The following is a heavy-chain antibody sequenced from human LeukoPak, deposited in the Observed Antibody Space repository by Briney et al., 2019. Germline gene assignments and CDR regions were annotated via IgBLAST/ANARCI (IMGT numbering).Heavy chain of an antibody. CDR1: GGSIGSNY. CDR3: ARDLGLWRFDY. J-gene: IGHJ4*02. D-gene: IGHD4/OR15-4a*01. V-gene: IGHV4-59*01. Sequence: PSETLSLTCNVPGGSIGSNYWSWIRQPPGKGLEWIGYIYYSGSTNYNPSLKSRVTISVDTSKNQFSLKLSSVTAADTAVYYCARDLGLWRFDYWGQGTLVTVSS. CDR2: IYYSGST.